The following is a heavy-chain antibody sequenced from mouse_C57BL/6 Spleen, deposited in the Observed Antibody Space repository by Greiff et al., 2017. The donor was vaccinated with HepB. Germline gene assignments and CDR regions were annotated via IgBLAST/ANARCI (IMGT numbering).Heavy chain of an antibody. V-gene: IGHV1-61*01. CDR3: AREDYYGSSFAY. D-gene: IGHD1-1*01. CDR2: IYPSDSET. Sequence: QVHVKQPGAELVRPGSSVKLSCKASGYTFTSYWMDWVKQRPGQGLEWIGNIYPSDSETHYNQKFKDKATLTVDKSSSTAYMQLSSLTSEDSAVYYCAREDYYGSSFAYWGQGTLVTVSA. CDR1: GYTFTSYW. J-gene: IGHJ3*01.